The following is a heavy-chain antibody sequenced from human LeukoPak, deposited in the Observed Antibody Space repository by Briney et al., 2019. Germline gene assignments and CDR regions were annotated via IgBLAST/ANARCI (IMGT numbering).Heavy chain of an antibody. V-gene: IGHV4-39*01. Sequence: SETLPLTCTVSGGSISSSSCYWGWIRQPPGKGLEWIGSIYYSGSTYYNPSLKSRVTISVDTSKNQFSLKLSSVTAADTAVYYCVGYSYGRETFDYWGQGTLVTVSS. J-gene: IGHJ4*02. CDR1: GGSISSSSCY. CDR2: IYYSGST. D-gene: IGHD5-18*01. CDR3: VGYSYGRETFDY.